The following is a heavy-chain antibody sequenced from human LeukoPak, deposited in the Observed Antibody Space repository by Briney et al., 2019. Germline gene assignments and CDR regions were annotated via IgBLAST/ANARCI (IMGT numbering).Heavy chain of an antibody. CDR2: INHSGST. D-gene: IGHD2-2*01. V-gene: IGHV4-34*01. Sequence: SETLSLTCAVYGGSFSGYYWSWIRQPPGKGLEWIGEINHSGSTNYNPSLKSRVTISVDTSKNQFSLKLSSVTAADTAAYYCARGEDPVGSTSTSCLFDYWGQGTLVTVSS. J-gene: IGHJ4*02. CDR1: GGSFSGYY. CDR3: ARGEDPVGSTSTSCLFDY.